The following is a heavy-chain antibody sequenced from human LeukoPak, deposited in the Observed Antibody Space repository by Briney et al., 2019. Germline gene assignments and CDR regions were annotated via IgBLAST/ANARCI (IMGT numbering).Heavy chain of an antibody. Sequence: SQTLSLTCTVSGGSISGGGYYWRWIRQHPGKGLEWIGYIYYSGSTYYNPSLKSRVTISVDTSKNQFSLKLSSVTAADTAVYYCAGSSGPPFDYWGQETLVTVSS. D-gene: IGHD3-22*01. CDR2: IYYSGST. V-gene: IGHV4-31*03. CDR1: GGSISGGGYY. J-gene: IGHJ4*02. CDR3: AGSSGPPFDY.